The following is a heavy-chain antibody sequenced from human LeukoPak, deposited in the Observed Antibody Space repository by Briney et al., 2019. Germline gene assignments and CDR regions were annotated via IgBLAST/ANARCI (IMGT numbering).Heavy chain of an antibody. J-gene: IGHJ4*02. CDR3: ARGGGHIVVVTASASDY. CDR2: INSDGSSI. CDR1: GFTFSSYW. V-gene: IGHV3-74*01. Sequence: GGSLRLSCAASGFTFSSYWMHWVRQAPGKGLVWVSRINSDGSSITYADSVKGRFTISRDNAKNTVHLQMISLRAEDTAVYYCARGGGHIVVVTASASDYWGQGTLVTVSS. D-gene: IGHD2-21*02.